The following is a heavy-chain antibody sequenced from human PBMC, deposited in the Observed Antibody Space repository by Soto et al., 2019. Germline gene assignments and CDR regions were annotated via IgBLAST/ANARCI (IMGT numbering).Heavy chain of an antibody. CDR1: GFTVSSNY. CDR2: IYSGGSA. CDR3: ARHGYSYGVGYFDY. V-gene: IGHV3-66*04. D-gene: IGHD5-18*01. J-gene: IGHJ4*02. Sequence: EVQLVESGGGLVQPGGSLRLSCAASGFTVSSNYMSWVRQAPGKGLEWVSVIYSGGSAYYADSVKGRFTISRDNSKNPLYLQMNSLRAEDTAVYYCARHGYSYGVGYFDYWGQGTLVTVSS.